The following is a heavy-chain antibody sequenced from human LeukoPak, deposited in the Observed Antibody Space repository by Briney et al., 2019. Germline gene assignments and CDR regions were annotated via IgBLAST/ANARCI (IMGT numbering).Heavy chain of an antibody. Sequence: GGSLTLSCAASGFPYSHSWMSWVRQAPGMGLEFVANIKQYGSEMYYVDSVKGRFTISRDNAKNSLYLQMNSLRVEDTAVYYCASGNHFDYWGQGTLVTVSS. V-gene: IGHV3-7*01. CDR3: ASGNHFDY. D-gene: IGHD1-14*01. CDR1: GFPYSHSW. CDR2: IKQYGSEM. J-gene: IGHJ4*02.